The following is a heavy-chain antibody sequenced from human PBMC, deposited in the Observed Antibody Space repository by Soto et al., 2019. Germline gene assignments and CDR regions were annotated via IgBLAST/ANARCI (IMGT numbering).Heavy chain of an antibody. V-gene: IGHV3-23*01. J-gene: IGHJ4*02. CDR3: AKDRYLDHDSRGYLFDN. Sequence: EVQLLESGGDLIQPGGSLSLSCAASGFTFNIYAMTWVRQAPGKGLEWVSAISRSGDFTYYADSVEGRFTLSRDNSKNTVYLQMNSLRAEDTAVYYCAKDRYLDHDSRGYLFDNWGQGALVTVSS. D-gene: IGHD3-22*01. CDR1: GFTFNIYA. CDR2: ISRSGDFT.